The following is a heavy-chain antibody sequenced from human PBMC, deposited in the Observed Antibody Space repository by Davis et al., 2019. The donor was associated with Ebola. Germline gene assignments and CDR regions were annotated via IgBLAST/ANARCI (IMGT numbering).Heavy chain of an antibody. CDR3: ASSAPTVTDAFDI. D-gene: IGHD4-17*01. Sequence: SVTVSCKASGYTFTSYGISWVRQAPGQGLEWMGGIIPIFGTANYAQKFQGRVTITADKSTSTAYMELSSLRSEDTAVYYCASSAPTVTDAFDIWGQGTMVTVSS. V-gene: IGHV1-69*06. CDR1: GYTFTSYG. CDR2: IIPIFGTA. J-gene: IGHJ3*02.